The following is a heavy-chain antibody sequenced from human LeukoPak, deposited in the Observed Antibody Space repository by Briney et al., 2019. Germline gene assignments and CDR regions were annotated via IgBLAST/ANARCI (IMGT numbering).Heavy chain of an antibody. CDR1: GFTFSSYA. J-gene: IGHJ4*02. CDR3: TSLKKIRDY. V-gene: IGHV3-30-3*01. CDR2: ISYDGSNK. Sequence: GRSLRLSCAASGFTFSSYAMHWVRQAPGKGLEWVAVISYDGSNKYYADSVKGRFTISRDNSKNTLYLQMNSLRAEDTAVYYCTSLKKIRDYWGQGTLVTVSS.